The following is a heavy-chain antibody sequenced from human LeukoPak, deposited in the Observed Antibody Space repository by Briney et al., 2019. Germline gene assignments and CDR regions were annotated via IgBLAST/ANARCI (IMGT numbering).Heavy chain of an antibody. J-gene: IGHJ4*02. D-gene: IGHD1-26*01. V-gene: IGHV3-74*01. CDR2: INSDGSST. CDR1: GFTFSSYW. CDR3: ARAKVGALDY. Sequence: GGSLRLSCAASGFTFSSYWMHWVRQAPGKGLVWVSRINSDGSSTSYADSVKGRFTTSRDNAKSTLDLQMNSLRAEDTAVYYCARAKVGALDYWGQGTLVTVSS.